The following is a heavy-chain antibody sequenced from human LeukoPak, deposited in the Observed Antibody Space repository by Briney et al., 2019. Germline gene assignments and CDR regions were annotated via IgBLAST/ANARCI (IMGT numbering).Heavy chain of an antibody. J-gene: IGHJ4*02. V-gene: IGHV3-7*01. CDR1: GFIFTNDW. Sequence: PGGSLRLSCAASGFIFTNDWMSWVRQAPGKGLEWVANVKQDGSEKDYVDSVKGRFTIPRDNAKNLLYLQMNSLRTEDTAVYYCSRVGPGGAGAFDCWGQGTLVTVSP. CDR3: SRVGPGGAGAFDC. D-gene: IGHD6-13*01. CDR2: VKQDGSEK.